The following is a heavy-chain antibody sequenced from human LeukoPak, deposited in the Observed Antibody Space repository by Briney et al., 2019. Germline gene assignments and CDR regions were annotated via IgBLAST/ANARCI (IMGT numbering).Heavy chain of an antibody. D-gene: IGHD4-17*01. CDR1: GFTFSSYA. Sequence: GGSLRLSCAASGFTFSSYAMHWVRQAPGKGLEWVAVISYDGSNKYYADSVKGRFTISRDNSKNTLYLQMNSLRAEDTAVYYCARGIEGDYGDNNWFDPWGQGTLVTVSS. CDR2: ISYDGSNK. CDR3: ARGIEGDYGDNNWFDP. V-gene: IGHV3-30-3*01. J-gene: IGHJ5*02.